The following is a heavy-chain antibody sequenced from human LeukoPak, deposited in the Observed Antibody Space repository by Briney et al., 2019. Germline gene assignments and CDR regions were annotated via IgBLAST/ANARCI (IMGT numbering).Heavy chain of an antibody. D-gene: IGHD4-17*01. J-gene: IGHJ4*02. Sequence: PGGSLRLSCAASGFTFSSLAMSWVRQAPGKGLEWVSTIGGCGGDTYYTDSVKGRFTISRDNSRNTLYLQMNSLRAEDTAVYHCAKRLGHTGFDYWGQGTLVTVSS. CDR1: GFTFSSLA. CDR2: IGGCGGDT. V-gene: IGHV3-23*01. CDR3: AKRLGHTGFDY.